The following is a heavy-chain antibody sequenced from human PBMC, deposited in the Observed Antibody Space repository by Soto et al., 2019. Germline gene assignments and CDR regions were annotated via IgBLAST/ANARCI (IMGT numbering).Heavy chain of an antibody. Sequence: PGGSLRLSCAASGFTFSSYGMHWVRQAPGKGLEWVAVISYDGSNKYYADSVKGRFTISRDNSKNTLYLQMNSLRAEDTAVYYWANGGYYYFWSGDYPPGFYGREGWDQGTRGTVAS. CDR3: ANGGYYYFWSGDYPPGFYGREG. J-gene: IGHJ6*02. D-gene: IGHD3-3*01. CDR2: ISYDGSNK. CDR1: GFTFSSYG. V-gene: IGHV3-30*18.